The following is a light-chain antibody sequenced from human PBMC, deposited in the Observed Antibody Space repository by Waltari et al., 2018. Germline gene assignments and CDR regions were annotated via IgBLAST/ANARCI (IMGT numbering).Light chain of an antibody. CDR1: NGISTY. CDR3: QQLKSYPYT. J-gene: IGKJ2*01. Sequence: IQLTQSPSSLSASVGDRVTITCRASNGISTYLAWYQQKPGKAPKLLIYVASTLQSGVPSRFRGSGSGTDFTLTISSLQPEEFATYYCQQLKSYPYTFGQGTKVEIK. CDR2: VAS. V-gene: IGKV1-9*01.